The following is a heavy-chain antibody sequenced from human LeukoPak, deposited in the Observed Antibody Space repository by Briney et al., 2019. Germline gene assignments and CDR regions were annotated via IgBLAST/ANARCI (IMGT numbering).Heavy chain of an antibody. J-gene: IGHJ4*02. CDR3: AREPLYYYDSSATGDY. Sequence: ASVKVSCKASGGTFSSYAISWVRQAPGQGLEWMGWISAYNGNTNYAQKLQGRVTMTTDTSTSTAYMELRSLRSDDAAVYYCAREPLYYYDSSATGDYWGQGTLVTVSS. CDR2: ISAYNGNT. D-gene: IGHD3-22*01. V-gene: IGHV1-18*01. CDR1: GGTFSSYA.